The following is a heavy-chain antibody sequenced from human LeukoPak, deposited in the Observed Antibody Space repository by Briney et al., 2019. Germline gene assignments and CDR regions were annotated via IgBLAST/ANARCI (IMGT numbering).Heavy chain of an antibody. CDR1: GGTFSSYA. Sequence: SVKVSCKASGGTFSSYAISWVRQAPAQGLEWMGRIIPILGIANYAQKFQGRVTITADKSTSTAYMELSSLRSEDTAVYYCAGGDFRPPDYYFDYWGQGTLVTVSS. J-gene: IGHJ4*02. V-gene: IGHV1-69*04. CDR2: IIPILGIA. CDR3: AGGDFRPPDYYFDY. D-gene: IGHD3-16*01.